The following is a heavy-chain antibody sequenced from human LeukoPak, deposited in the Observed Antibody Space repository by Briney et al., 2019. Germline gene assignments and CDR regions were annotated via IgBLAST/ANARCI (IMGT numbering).Heavy chain of an antibody. V-gene: IGHV5-51*01. CDR3: VRHKPDTAMGSFDY. CDR2: IYPHDSDT. Sequence: GESLKISRKGSGYSFTNYWIGWVRQMPGKGLEWMGVIYPHDSDTKYSPSLQGQVTIPADKSISTAYLQWSSLKASDTAMYYCVRHKPDTAMGSFDYWGQGTLVTVSS. CDR1: GYSFTNYW. J-gene: IGHJ4*02. D-gene: IGHD5-18*01.